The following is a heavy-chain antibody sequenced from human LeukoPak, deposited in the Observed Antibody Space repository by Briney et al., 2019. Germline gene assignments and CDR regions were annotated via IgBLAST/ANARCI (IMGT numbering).Heavy chain of an antibody. CDR2: ISSSSSYI. CDR1: GFTFSSYS. Sequence: PGGSLRLSCAASGFTFSSYSMNWVRQAPGKGLESVSSISSSSSYIYYADSVKDRFTISRDNAKNSLYLQMNSLRAEDTAVYYCARGIRSGATLYWGQGTLVTVSS. V-gene: IGHV3-21*01. J-gene: IGHJ4*02. CDR3: ARGIRSGATLY. D-gene: IGHD1-26*01.